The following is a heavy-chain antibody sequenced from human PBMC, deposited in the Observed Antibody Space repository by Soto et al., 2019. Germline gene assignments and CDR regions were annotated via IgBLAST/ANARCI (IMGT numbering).Heavy chain of an antibody. Sequence: PSETLSLTFIISGGSISSYYWSWIRQPPGKGLEWIGNIYYSGSTNYNPSRKSRVTISVDTSKNQFSLKLSSVTAADTAVYYCARVGGYYGDYPNFDYWGQGALVTVSS. CDR1: GGSISSYY. J-gene: IGHJ4*02. CDR3: ARVGGYYGDYPNFDY. CDR2: IYYSGST. V-gene: IGHV4-59*01. D-gene: IGHD4-17*01.